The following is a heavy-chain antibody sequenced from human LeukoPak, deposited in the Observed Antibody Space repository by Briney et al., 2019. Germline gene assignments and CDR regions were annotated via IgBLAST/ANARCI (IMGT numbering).Heavy chain of an antibody. CDR1: GYTFTSYG. D-gene: IGHD3-16*02. V-gene: IGHV1-18*01. Sequence: GASVKVSCKASGYTFTSYGISWVRQAPGQGLEWMGWISAYNGNTNYAQKLQGRVTMTTDTSTSTAYMELRSLRSDDTAVYYCARGSDDYVWGSYRYLFDYWGQGTLVTVSS. CDR2: ISAYNGNT. CDR3: ARGSDDYVWGSYRYLFDY. J-gene: IGHJ4*02.